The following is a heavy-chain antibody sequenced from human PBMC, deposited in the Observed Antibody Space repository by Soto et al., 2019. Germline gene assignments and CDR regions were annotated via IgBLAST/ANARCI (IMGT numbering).Heavy chain of an antibody. CDR1: GGSISSSSYY. Sequence: SETLSLTGTVSGGSISSSSYYWGWIRQPPGKGLEWIGSIYYSGSTYYNPSLKSRVTISVDTSKNQFSLKLSSVTAADTAVYYCARGFHDYYYYGMDVWGQGTTVTVSS. CDR2: IYYSGST. V-gene: IGHV4-39*01. CDR3: ARGFHDYYYYGMDV. J-gene: IGHJ6*02.